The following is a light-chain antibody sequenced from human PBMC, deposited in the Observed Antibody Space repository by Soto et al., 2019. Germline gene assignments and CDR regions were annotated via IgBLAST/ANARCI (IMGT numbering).Light chain of an antibody. Sequence: QSVLTQPPSASGSPGQSVTISCTGSSTDIGGHDYVSWYQQFPGKAPKLIIFDVSTRPSGVPDRFSGSKSVNTASLTISGLQAEDEADYYCSSYAGNMNLVFGGGTKVTVL. CDR1: STDIGGHDY. CDR2: DVS. J-gene: IGLJ2*01. CDR3: SSYAGNMNLV. V-gene: IGLV2-8*01.